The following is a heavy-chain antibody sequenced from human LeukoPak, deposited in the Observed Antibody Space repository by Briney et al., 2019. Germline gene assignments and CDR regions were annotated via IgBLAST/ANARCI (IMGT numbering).Heavy chain of an antibody. CDR1: GGSVTSASNY. D-gene: IGHD3-22*01. CDR3: ARADTYYYDSSGYPNGFDP. V-gene: IGHV4-61*03. CDR2: IYFSGDT. J-gene: IGHJ5*02. Sequence: GSLRLSCTVSGGSVTSASNYWTWIRQPPGKGLEWIGYIYFSGDTNYNPSLKNRVTISLDTSKNHFSLKLSSVTAADTAVYYCARADTYYYDSSGYPNGFDPWGQGTLVTVSS.